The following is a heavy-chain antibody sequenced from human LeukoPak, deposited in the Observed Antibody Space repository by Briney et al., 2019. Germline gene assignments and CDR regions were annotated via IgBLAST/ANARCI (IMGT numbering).Heavy chain of an antibody. D-gene: IGHD3-3*01. J-gene: IGHJ4*02. CDR3: ARGGDLLEWLLYEGTFDY. CDR2: IYHSGST. Sequence: SETLSLTCTVSGGSISSSSYYWGWIRQPPGKGLEWIGSIYHSGSTYYNPSLKSRVTISVDTSKNQFSLKLSSVTAADTAVYYCARGGDLLEWLLYEGTFDYWGQGTLVTVSS. CDR1: GGSISSSSYY. V-gene: IGHV4-39*07.